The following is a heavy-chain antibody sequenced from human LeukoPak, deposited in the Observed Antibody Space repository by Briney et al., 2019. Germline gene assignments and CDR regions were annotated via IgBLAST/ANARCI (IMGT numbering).Heavy chain of an antibody. D-gene: IGHD2-8*01. J-gene: IGHJ4*02. Sequence: GGSLRFSCAASGFTVSTNYMSWVRQAPGKGLEWVSIMYVGGNTYYADSVKGRFTISRDNSKNTVYLQMNSLRAEDTAVYYCAREDNVLHYFDYWGQGALVTVSS. CDR1: GFTVSTNY. CDR3: AREDNVLHYFDY. CDR2: MYVGGNT. V-gene: IGHV3-53*01.